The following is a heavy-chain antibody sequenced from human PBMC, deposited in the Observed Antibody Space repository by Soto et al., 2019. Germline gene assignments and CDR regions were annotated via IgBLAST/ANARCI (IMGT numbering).Heavy chain of an antibody. V-gene: IGHV3-23*01. CDR3: AKATATGGGAFEI. CDR1: GFICSSYD. J-gene: IGHJ3*02. CDR2: ILVGGST. Sequence: GGFLRLSCAVSGFICSSYDMSWVRQAPGKGLEWVSTILVGGSTHYEDSVKGRFTISRDTSKNTVYLQMNSLTAGDTAFYYCAKATATGGGAFEIYGQGTMVTVSS. D-gene: IGHD2-8*02.